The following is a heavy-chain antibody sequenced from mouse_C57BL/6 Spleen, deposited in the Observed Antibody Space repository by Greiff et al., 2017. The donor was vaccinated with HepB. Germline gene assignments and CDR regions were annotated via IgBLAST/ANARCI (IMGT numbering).Heavy chain of an antibody. V-gene: IGHV1-82*01. CDR2: IYPGDGDT. D-gene: IGHD1-1*01. Sequence: QVQLQQSGPELVKPGASVKISCKASGYAFSSSWMNWVKQRPGKGLEWIGRIYPGDGDTNYNGKFKGKATLTADKSSSTAYMQLSSLTSEDSAVYFCAGGYYGSSPWYFDVWGTGTTVTVSS. CDR1: GYAFSSSW. CDR3: AGGYYGSSPWYFDV. J-gene: IGHJ1*03.